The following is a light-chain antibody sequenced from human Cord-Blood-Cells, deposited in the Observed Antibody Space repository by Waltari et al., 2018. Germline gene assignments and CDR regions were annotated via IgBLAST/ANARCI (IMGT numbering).Light chain of an antibody. CDR2: QDS. J-gene: IGLJ2*01. Sequence: SYELTQPPSVSVSPGQTASITCSGVKLGDKYACWYQQKPGQSPVLVIYQDSKRPSGIPVRFSGSNSGNTATLTISGTQAMDEADYYCQAWDSSTAVFGGGTKLTVL. CDR1: KLGDKY. V-gene: IGLV3-1*01. CDR3: QAWDSSTAV.